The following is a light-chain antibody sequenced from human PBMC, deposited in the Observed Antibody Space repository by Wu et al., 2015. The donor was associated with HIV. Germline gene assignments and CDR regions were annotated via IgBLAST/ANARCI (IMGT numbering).Light chain of an antibody. V-gene: IGKV3-15*01. J-gene: IGKJ1*01. CDR2: GAS. CDR3: QQYNYWPRT. CDR1: QSVSDN. Sequence: EIVMTQSPASLSVSPGERVTLSCRASQSVSDNLAWYQHKPGQAPRLLIYGASTRATDIPPRFSGRGSDTEFTLSISSLQSEDFAVYYCQQYNYWPRTFGQGT.